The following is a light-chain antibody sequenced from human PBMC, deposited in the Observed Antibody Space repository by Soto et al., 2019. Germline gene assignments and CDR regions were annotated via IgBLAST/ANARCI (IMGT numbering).Light chain of an antibody. CDR2: AAS. J-gene: IGKJ3*01. V-gene: IGKV1-39*01. CDR1: QSISSY. CDR3: QQSYSTPFT. Sequence: DIQMTQSPSSLSASVGDRVTITCRASQSISSYLNWYQQKPGKAPKLLIYAASRLQSGVPSRFSGSGSGTDFTLTISSLQPEDFATYYCQQSYSTPFTFGPGTKVYIK.